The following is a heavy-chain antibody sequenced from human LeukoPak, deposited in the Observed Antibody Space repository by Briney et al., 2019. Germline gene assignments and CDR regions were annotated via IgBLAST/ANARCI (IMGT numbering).Heavy chain of an antibody. Sequence: GESLKISCKGSGYSFTIYWIGLVRQMPGKGLEWMGIIYPGDSDTRYSPSFQGQVTISADKSTSTAYLQWSSLKASDTAMYYCARSSPHCSSTSFPFDYWGQGTLVTVSS. V-gene: IGHV5-51*01. J-gene: IGHJ4*02. CDR1: GYSFTIYW. CDR2: IYPGDSDT. CDR3: ARSSPHCSSTSFPFDY. D-gene: IGHD2-2*01.